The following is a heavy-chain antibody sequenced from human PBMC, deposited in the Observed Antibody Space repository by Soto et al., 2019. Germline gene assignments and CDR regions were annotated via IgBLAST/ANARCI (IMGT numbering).Heavy chain of an antibody. D-gene: IGHD2-21*01. CDR1: GSTFSSHW. CDR2: IESDGSST. V-gene: IGHV3-74*01. CDR3: ARDRADPIGDYHPLFDS. Sequence: GGSLRLSCAASGSTFSSHWMHWVRQAPGKGLVWVSRIESDGSSTNYADSVKGRFTVSRDNAKNTLYLQMNSLRVEDTAVYYCARDRADPIGDYHPLFDSWGLGTLVTVSS. J-gene: IGHJ4*02.